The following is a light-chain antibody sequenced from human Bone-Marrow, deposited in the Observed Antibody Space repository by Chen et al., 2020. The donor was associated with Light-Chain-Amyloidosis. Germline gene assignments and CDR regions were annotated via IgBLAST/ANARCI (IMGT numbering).Light chain of an antibody. CDR1: DLPTKY. CDR3: QSADSSGTYEVI. Sequence: SYELTQPPSVSVSPGQTARITCSGDDLPTKYAYWYQQKPGQAPVLVIHRYTERPSGISELFSRSSSGTTATLTISGVQAEDEADYHCQSADSSGTYEVIFGGGTKLTVL. J-gene: IGLJ2*01. CDR2: RYT. V-gene: IGLV3-25*03.